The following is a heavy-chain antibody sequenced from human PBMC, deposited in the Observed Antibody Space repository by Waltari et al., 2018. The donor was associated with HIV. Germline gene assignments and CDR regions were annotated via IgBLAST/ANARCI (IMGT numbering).Heavy chain of an antibody. CDR3: ARPVQCSSTTCTGPFHI. Sequence: QVHLQPWGAGLLKPSETLSLTCAVYGGSLSSYYWTWIRQPPGKGLEWIGEIDQRGRTKYNPSLKSRVTISVDTSKNQFSLKLNSVTAADTALYYCARPVQCSSTTCTGPFHIWGQGTMVTVSS. V-gene: IGHV4-34*01. J-gene: IGHJ3*02. CDR2: IDQRGRT. CDR1: GGSLSSYY. D-gene: IGHD2-2*01.